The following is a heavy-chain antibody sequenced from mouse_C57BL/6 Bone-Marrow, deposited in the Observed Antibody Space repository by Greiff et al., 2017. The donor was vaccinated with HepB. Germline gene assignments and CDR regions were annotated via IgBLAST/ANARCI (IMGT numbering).Heavy chain of an antibody. Sequence: VQLKESGPELVKPGASVKISCKASGYSFTDYNMNWVKQSNGKSLEWIGVINPNYGTTSYNQKFKGKATLTVDHSSSTAYMQLNSLTSEDSAVYYWARWGYYPYLDYWGQGTTLTVSS. V-gene: IGHV1-39*01. CDR3: ARWGYYPYLDY. D-gene: IGHD2-3*01. CDR1: GYSFTDYN. CDR2: INPNYGTT. J-gene: IGHJ2*01.